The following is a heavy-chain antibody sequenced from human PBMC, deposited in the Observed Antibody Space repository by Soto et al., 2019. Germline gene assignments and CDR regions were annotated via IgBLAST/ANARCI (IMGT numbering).Heavy chain of an antibody. V-gene: IGHV3-74*01. CDR2: INSDESST. J-gene: IGHJ4*02. CDR3: AKVLVYGDYEDYFYY. Sequence: EVQLVESGGGLVQPGGSLSLSCAASGLTFSSYWMHWVRQAPGKGLVWVSRINSDESSTNYADSVKGRFTISRDTSKNTLYLQVNSLRAEVTAVYYCAKVLVYGDYEDYFYYWGQGTLVTVSS. D-gene: IGHD4-17*01. CDR1: GLTFSSYW.